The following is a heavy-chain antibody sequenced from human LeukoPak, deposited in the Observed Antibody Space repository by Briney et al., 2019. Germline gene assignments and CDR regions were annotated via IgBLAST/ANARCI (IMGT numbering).Heavy chain of an antibody. CDR1: GYTFTSYA. J-gene: IGHJ3*02. V-gene: IGHV7-4-1*02. CDR3: AREILRFDI. Sequence: PGASVKVSCKASGYTFTSYAMNWVRQAPGQGLEWMGWINTDSGNPTYAQGFTGRFVFSFDSSVSTAYLQISNLMPEDTAKYYCAREILRFDIWGQGTMVTVSS. CDR2: INTDSGNP.